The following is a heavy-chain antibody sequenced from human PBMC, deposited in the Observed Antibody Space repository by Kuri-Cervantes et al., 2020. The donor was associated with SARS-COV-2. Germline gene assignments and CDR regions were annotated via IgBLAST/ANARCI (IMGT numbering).Heavy chain of an antibody. D-gene: IGHD3-10*01. Sequence: GESLKISCAASGFTLSACDMHWVRQVTGKGLEWVSTIATSGDTSYLNSVKGRFTISRESARNSLYLQMNSLRVEDTAVYYCVREAPGSASGITSFDLWGRGTLVTVSS. CDR1: GFTLSACD. J-gene: IGHJ2*01. CDR2: IATSGDT. CDR3: VREAPGSASGITSFDL. V-gene: IGHV3-13*01.